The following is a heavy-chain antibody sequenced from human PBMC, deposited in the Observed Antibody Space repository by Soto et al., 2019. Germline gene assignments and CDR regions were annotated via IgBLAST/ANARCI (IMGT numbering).Heavy chain of an antibody. CDR1: GGTFSSYA. J-gene: IGHJ4*02. CDR2: IIPIFGTA. V-gene: IGHV1-69*13. D-gene: IGHD2-2*01. Sequence: SVKVSCKASGGTFSSYAISWVRQAPGQGLEWMGGIIPIFGTANYAQKFQGRVTITADESTSTAYMELSSLRSEDTAVYYCAGQEPLGYCSSTSCPYYFDYWGQGTLVTVSS. CDR3: AGQEPLGYCSSTSCPYYFDY.